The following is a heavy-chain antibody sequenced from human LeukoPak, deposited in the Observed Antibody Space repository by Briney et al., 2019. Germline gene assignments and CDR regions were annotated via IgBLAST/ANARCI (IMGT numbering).Heavy chain of an antibody. CDR2: TIPIFGTA. D-gene: IGHD3-22*01. CDR3: ARPVTPNYYDSSGYYSYAFDI. J-gene: IGHJ3*02. Sequence: ASVRVSCKASGGTYSSYAICWVRQAPGQWLEWMGGTIPIFGTANYAQKFRGRVTITADESTSTAYMELSSLRSEDTAVYYCARPVTPNYYDSSGYYSYAFDIWGQGTMVTVSS. CDR1: GGTYSSYA. V-gene: IGHV1-69*13.